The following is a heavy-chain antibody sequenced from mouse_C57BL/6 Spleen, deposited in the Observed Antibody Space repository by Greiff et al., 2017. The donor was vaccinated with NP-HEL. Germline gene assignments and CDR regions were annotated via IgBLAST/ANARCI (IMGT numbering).Heavy chain of an antibody. CDR3: AINWDAYYFDY. D-gene: IGHD4-1*02. CDR1: GYTFTSYW. J-gene: IGHJ2*01. CDR2: IDPSDSYT. V-gene: IGHV1-69*01. Sequence: QVQLQQPGAELVMPGASVKLSCKASGYTFTSYWMHWVKQRPGQGLEWIGEIDPSDSYTNYNQKFKGKSTLTVDKSSSTAYMQLSSLTSEDSAVYYCAINWDAYYFDYWGQGTTLTVSS.